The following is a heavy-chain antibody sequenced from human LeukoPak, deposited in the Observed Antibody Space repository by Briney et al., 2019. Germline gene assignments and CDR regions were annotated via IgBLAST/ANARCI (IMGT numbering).Heavy chain of an antibody. Sequence: PSETLSLTCTVSGGSISSYYWSWIRQPPGKGLEWIGYIYYSGSTNYNPSLKSRVTMSVDTSKNQFSLKLSSVTAADTAVYYCARGRRGSFDIWGQGTMVTVSS. CDR3: ARGRRGSFDI. CDR2: IYYSGST. V-gene: IGHV4-59*12. J-gene: IGHJ3*02. CDR1: GGSISSYY.